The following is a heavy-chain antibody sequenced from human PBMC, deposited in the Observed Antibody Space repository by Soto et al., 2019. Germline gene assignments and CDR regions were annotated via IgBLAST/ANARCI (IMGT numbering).Heavy chain of an antibody. D-gene: IGHD2-8*01. Sequence: ASVKVSCKASGYTFSSYGINWVRQAPGQGLEWMGRISTYNGNTNYPQSLQGRLTMTTDTSTTTAYMELRNLRSDDTAVYYCARDPYHVLMVNAPNLYGMDVWGQGTTVTVSS. V-gene: IGHV1-18*01. CDR2: ISTYNGNT. CDR3: ARDPYHVLMVNAPNLYGMDV. CDR1: GYTFSSYG. J-gene: IGHJ6*02.